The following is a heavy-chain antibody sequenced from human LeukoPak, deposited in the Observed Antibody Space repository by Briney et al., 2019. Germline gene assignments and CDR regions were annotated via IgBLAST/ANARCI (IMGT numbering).Heavy chain of an antibody. Sequence: GGSLRLSCAASGFTFSTYWMHWVRQAPGKGLVWVSRISTDGSSTSYADSVKGRFTISRDNAKNTLYLQMNSLRAEDTAVYYCARDSVDSGHDFDIWGQGTMVTVSS. CDR3: ARDSVDSGHDFDI. J-gene: IGHJ3*02. CDR1: GFTFSTYW. V-gene: IGHV3-74*01. D-gene: IGHD3-10*01. CDR2: ISTDGSST.